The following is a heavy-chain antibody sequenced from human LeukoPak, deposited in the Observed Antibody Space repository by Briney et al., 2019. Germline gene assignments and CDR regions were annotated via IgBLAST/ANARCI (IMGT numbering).Heavy chain of an antibody. D-gene: IGHD3-22*01. CDR3: AKGDYYDTDY. CDR2: ITSGVGIT. Sequence: PGGSLRLSCAASGFTFSNYGMNWVRQAPGKGLEWVSIITSGVGITYYADSVKGRFTISRDNSKNTLYLQMNSLRADDTAVYYCAKGDYYDTDYWGQGTLVTVSS. J-gene: IGHJ4*02. CDR1: GFTFSNYG. V-gene: IGHV3-23*01.